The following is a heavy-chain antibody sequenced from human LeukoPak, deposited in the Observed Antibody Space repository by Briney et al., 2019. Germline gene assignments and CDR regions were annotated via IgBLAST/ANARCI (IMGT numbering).Heavy chain of an antibody. CDR2: IYPGDSDT. D-gene: IGHD1-20*01. J-gene: IGHJ3*02. CDR3: ARRLDNRNDARYDAFDI. V-gene: IGHV5-51*01. CDR1: GYTFTIYW. Sequence: GESLKISCKGSGYTFTIYWIGWVRQMPGKGLEWMGIIYPGDSDTTYSPSFQGQVTISADKSISTAYLQWSSLKASDTATYYCARRLDNRNDARYDAFDIWGQGTMVTVSS.